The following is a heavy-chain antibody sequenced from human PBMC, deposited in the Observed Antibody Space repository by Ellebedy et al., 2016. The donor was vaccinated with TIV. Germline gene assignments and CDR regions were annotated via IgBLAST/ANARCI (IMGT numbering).Heavy chain of an antibody. CDR3: ARLLRGTYYGGFDY. CDR2: IYYSEIT. V-gene: IGHV4-59*01. J-gene: IGHJ4*02. Sequence: MPSETLSLTCTVSGVSIGSYYWTWIRQPPGKGLEWIGYIYYSEITDYKPSLKSRVTISLDTSTNQLSLDLRSVTAADTAVYYCARLLRGTYYGGFDYWGQGTPVTVSS. CDR1: GVSIGSYY. D-gene: IGHD1-26*01.